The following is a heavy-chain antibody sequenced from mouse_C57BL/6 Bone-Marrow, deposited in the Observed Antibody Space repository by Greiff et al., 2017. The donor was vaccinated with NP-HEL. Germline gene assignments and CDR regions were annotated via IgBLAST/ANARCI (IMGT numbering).Heavy chain of an antibody. CDR2: IDPETGGT. D-gene: IGHD1-1*01. CDR1: GYTFTDYE. V-gene: IGHV1-15*01. CDR3: TRRDYYGLWYFDV. Sequence: VQGVESGAELVRPGASVTLSCKASGYTFTDYEMHWVQQTPVHGLEWIGAIDPETGGTAYNQKFKGKAILTADKSPSTAYLELRSLTSEDSAGYYCTRRDYYGLWYFDVWGTGTTVTVSS. J-gene: IGHJ1*03.